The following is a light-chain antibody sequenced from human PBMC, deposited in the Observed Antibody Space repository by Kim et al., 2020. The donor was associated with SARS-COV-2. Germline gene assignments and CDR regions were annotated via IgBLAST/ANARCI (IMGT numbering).Light chain of an antibody. V-gene: IGKV3-20*01. CDR3: QQYGSSPR. CDR2: GAS. CDR1: QSVTNNY. Sequence: LSPGERATLSCRASQSVTNNYLAWYQQKPGQTPRLLIYGASSRATGIPDRFSGSGSGTDFTLTISRLEPEDFAVYYCQQYGSSPRFGGGNKVDIK. J-gene: IGKJ4*01.